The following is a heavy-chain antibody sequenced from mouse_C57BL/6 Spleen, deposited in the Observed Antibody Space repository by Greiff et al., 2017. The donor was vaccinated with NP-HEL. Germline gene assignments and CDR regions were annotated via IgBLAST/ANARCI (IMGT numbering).Heavy chain of an antibody. V-gene: IGHV3-1*01. CDR2: ISYSGST. J-gene: IGHJ1*03. D-gene: IGHD2-4*01. CDR1: GYSITSGYD. CDR3: ARDRYYDYDVGYFDV. Sequence: VQLKESGPGMVKPSQSLSLTCTVTGYSITSGYDWHWIRHFPGNKLEWMGYISYSGSTNYNPSLKSRISITHDTSKNHFFLKLNSVTTEDTATYYCARDRYYDYDVGYFDVWGTGTTVTVSS.